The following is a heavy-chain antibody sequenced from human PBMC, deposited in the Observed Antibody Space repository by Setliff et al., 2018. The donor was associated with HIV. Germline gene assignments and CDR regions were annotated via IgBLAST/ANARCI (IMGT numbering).Heavy chain of an antibody. V-gene: IGHV4-34*09. CDR3: ARAKSLVQGVNYFDY. CDR2: LNYVGVT. J-gene: IGHJ4*02. Sequence: PSQTLSLTCAVHGGSFCGSYWSWIRQPPGKGLEWIGELNYVGVTNHNPSLKSRVTISVDTSKNQFSLKLNSVTAADTAVYYCARAKSLVQGVNYFDYWGQGTLVTVPS. CDR1: GGSFCGSY. D-gene: IGHD3-10*01.